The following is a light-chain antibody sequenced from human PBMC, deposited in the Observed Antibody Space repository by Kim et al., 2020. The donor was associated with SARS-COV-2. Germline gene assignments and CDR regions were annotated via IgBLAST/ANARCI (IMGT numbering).Light chain of an antibody. CDR2: KIS. CDR1: QSLAHSDGNIY. Sequence: QPASISCRSSQSLAHSDGNIYLSWLHQRPGQPPRLLIYKISNRFSGVPDRFSGSGAGTEFTLRISRVEAEDVGVYYCMEAVKLPHTFGQGTKLEI. CDR3: MEAVKLPHT. V-gene: IGKV2-24*01. J-gene: IGKJ2*01.